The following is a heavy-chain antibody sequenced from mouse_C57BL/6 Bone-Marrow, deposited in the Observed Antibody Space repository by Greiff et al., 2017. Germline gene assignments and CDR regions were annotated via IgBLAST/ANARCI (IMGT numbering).Heavy chain of an antibody. CDR3: ARLLGWFAY. J-gene: IGHJ3*01. V-gene: IGHV5-6*01. D-gene: IGHD2-10*02. CDR1: GFTFSSYG. CDR2: ISSGGSYT. Sequence: EVKLVESGGDLVKPGGSLKLSCAASGFTFSSYGMSWVRQTPDKRLEWVATISSGGSYTYYPDSVKGQFTISRDNAKNTLYLQMSSLKSEDTAMYYCARLLGWFAYWGQGTLVTVSA.